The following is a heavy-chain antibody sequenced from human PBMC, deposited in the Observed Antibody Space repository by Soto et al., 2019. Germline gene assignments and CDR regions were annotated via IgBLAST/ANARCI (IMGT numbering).Heavy chain of an antibody. J-gene: IGHJ6*03. CDR3: ARGSNCSSTSCYYPDNYYYYMDV. CDR1: GGTFSSYT. V-gene: IGHV1-69*02. Sequence: SVKVSCKASGGTFSSYTISWVRQAPGQGLEWMGRIIPILGIANYAQKFQGRVTITADKSTSTAYMELSSLRSEDTAVYYCARGSNCSSTSCYYPDNYYYYMDVWGKGTTVTVS. CDR2: IIPILGIA. D-gene: IGHD2-2*01.